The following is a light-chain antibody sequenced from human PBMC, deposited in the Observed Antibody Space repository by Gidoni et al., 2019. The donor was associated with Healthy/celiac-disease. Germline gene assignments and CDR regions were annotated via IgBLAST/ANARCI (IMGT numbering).Light chain of an antibody. CDR3: AAWDDSLNGVV. J-gene: IGLJ2*01. V-gene: IGLV1-44*01. CDR1: SSNIGSNT. CDR2: SNN. Sequence: QSVLTQPPSASGTPGQRVTISCSGSSSNIGSNTVNWYQTLPGTAPKLLIYSNNQRPSGVPDRFSGSKSGTSASLAISGLQSEDEADYYCAAWDDSLNGVVFGGGTKLTVL.